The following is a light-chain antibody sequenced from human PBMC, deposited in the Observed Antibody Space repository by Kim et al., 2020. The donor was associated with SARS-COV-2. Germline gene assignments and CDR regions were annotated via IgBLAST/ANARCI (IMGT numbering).Light chain of an antibody. CDR3: QQYNKWPLT. J-gene: IGKJ4*01. Sequence: EIVMTQSPVTLSVSPGERATLSCRASQSVSSTLAWYQQKPGQAPRLLIYDTFTRATGIPARFSGSGSETEFTLTISSLQSEDFAVYFCQQYNKWPLTFGGGTKVDIK. CDR2: DTF. CDR1: QSVSST. V-gene: IGKV3-15*01.